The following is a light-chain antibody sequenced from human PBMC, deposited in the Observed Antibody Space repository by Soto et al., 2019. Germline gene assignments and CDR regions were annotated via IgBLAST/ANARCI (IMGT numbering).Light chain of an antibody. J-gene: IGKJ2*01. CDR2: AAS. V-gene: IGKV1-39*01. CDR1: QGVSAY. Sequence: DIQMTQSPSSLSASVGDRVTITCRASQGVSAYLLWYQQTQGKAPKPLIDAASNLLRGVPSRFSGSVSGKNFTLTIRSLKPEDFATYYCQQRYRTPHTFGPGKKLETK. CDR3: QQRYRTPHT.